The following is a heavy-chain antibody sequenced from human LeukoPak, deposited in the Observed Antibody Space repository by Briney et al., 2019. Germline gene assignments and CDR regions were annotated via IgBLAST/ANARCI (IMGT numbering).Heavy chain of an antibody. CDR2: MDFSGST. D-gene: IGHD1-1*01. V-gene: IGHV4-61*02. J-gene: IGHJ4*02. Sequence: NPSETLSLTCSVSGVSITSSTYFWSWIRQPAGKALEWIGRMDFSGSTNYNPSLRSRVTLSLDTSKNQFSLKLSSVTAADTAVYYCARYSGTGYGMYYFDYWGQGTLVTVSS. CDR1: GVSITSSTYF. CDR3: ARYSGTGYGMYYFDY.